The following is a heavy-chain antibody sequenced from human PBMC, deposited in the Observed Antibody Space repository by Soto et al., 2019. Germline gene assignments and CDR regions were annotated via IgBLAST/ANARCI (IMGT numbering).Heavy chain of an antibody. CDR2: ISQGGSES. CDR3: ARDELCSGGNCYRPQYFQH. J-gene: IGHJ1*01. V-gene: IGHV3-7*01. D-gene: IGHD2-15*01. CDR1: GFTFSGYA. Sequence: PGGSLRLSCAASGFTFSGYAMNWVRQAPGKGLEWVANISQGGSESFYVHSVNGRFTISRDNAENSLFLHLNSLKAEDTAVYYCARDELCSGGNCYRPQYFQHWGLGTLVTVSS.